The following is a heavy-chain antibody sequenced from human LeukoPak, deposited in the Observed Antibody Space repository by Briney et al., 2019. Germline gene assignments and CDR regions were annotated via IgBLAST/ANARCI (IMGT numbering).Heavy chain of an antibody. V-gene: IGHV3-53*01. D-gene: IGHD5-18*01. CDR2: IHIGGNT. CDR3: VRGNGYSNGPYYQYAMDV. Sequence: PGGSLRLSCAASGFTVSNNYMSWVRQAPGKGPEWVSVIHIGGNTYYADSVKGRFTISRDNSKNTLHVQMNSLRAEDTAVYYCVRGNGYSNGPYYQYAMDVWGQGTTVTVSS. J-gene: IGHJ6*02. CDR1: GFTVSNNY.